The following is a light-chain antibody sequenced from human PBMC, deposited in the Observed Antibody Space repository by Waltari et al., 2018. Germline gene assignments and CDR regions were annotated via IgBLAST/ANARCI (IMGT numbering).Light chain of an antibody. V-gene: IGKV1-39*01. J-gene: IGKJ1*01. Sequence: IQMTQSPSSLSASVGDRVTITCRASQTITTYLSWYQQNPGKAPKPLIYAASRLQSGVPSRFTGSGSGTDFTLTISSLQPEDFATYYCQQSYTTPQTFGQGTKVEIK. CDR3: QQSYTTPQT. CDR1: QTITTY. CDR2: AAS.